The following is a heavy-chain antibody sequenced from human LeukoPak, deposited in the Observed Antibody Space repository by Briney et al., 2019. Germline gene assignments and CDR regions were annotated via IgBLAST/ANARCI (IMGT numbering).Heavy chain of an antibody. D-gene: IGHD5-18*01. V-gene: IGHV3-23*01. J-gene: IGHJ4*02. CDR1: GFTFSSNA. CDR3: AKGIELWLTYFDH. Sequence: PGGSLRLSCSASGFTFSSNAMAWVRQAPGKGLEWVAAIRGTTGDTYYADSVKGRFTISRDNSKNTLSLHMNSLRAEDTAVYYCAKGIELWLTYFDHWGQGTLVTASS. CDR2: IRGTTGDT.